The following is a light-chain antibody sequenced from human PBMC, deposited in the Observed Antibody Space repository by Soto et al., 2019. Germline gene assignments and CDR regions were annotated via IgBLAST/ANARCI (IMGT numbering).Light chain of an antibody. J-gene: IGKJ5*01. Sequence: EIEMTQSPAILSVSPGDIATLSCRAGQSVSNNLAWYQQKPGQTPRLVIYGASNRATGVPARFSGSGSETDFTLTISSLEPEDVALYYCQQRMNWPLTFGQGTRLEIK. CDR1: QSVSNN. CDR3: QQRMNWPLT. V-gene: IGKV3-15*01. CDR2: GAS.